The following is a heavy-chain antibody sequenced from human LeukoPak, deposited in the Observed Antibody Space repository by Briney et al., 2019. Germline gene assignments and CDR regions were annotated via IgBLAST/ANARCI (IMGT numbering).Heavy chain of an antibody. J-gene: IGHJ3*02. V-gene: IGHV3-7*01. D-gene: IGHD2-21*01. CDR3: VRDSDYQRNSGGLYAHYDALDI. CDR2: IKAYGSGK. Sequence: GGSLRLSRAASEFTYSPFWMSGVRQAPGKGLEWVANIKAYGSGKHYVDSVEGRLSISRDNARSSLYLQMNSLRAEDTAVYYCVRDSDYQRNSGGLYAHYDALDIWGHGTMVTVSS. CDR1: EFTYSPFW.